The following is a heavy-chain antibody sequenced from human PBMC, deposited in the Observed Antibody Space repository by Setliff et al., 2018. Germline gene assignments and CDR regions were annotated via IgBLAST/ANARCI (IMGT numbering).Heavy chain of an antibody. Sequence: SETLSLTCTVSGDPMSSRRYYWAWIRQPAGKGLEWIGYIYYSGSTNYNPSLKSRVTISVDTSKNQFSLKLSSVTAADTAVYYCVRDAGDGYGVDAYAGGGFDIWGQGTMVTVSS. CDR3: VRDAGDGYGVDAYAGGGFDI. D-gene: IGHD4-17*01. CDR1: GDPMSSRRYY. CDR2: IYYSGST. J-gene: IGHJ3*02. V-gene: IGHV4-61*10.